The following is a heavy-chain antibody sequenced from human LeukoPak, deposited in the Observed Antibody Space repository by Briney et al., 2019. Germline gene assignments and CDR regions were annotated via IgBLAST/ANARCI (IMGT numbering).Heavy chain of an antibody. D-gene: IGHD2-21*02. CDR1: GFTFSNAW. Sequence: GGSLRLSCAASGFTFSNAWMSWVRQAPGKGLEWVGRIKSKTDGGTTDYAAPVKGRFTISRDDSKNTLYLQMNSLRAEDTALYYCAKDLSRVVTAIIDYWGQGTLVTVSS. CDR2: IKSKTDGGTT. V-gene: IGHV3-15*01. J-gene: IGHJ4*02. CDR3: AKDLSRVVTAIIDY.